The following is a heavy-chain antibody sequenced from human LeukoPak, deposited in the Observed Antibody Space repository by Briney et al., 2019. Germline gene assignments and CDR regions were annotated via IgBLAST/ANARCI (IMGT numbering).Heavy chain of an antibody. Sequence: GGSLRLSCAASGFSFSSYWMHWVRQPPGKGLVWVSQINTDGSSTNYADAVEGRFTISRDNAKNTLYLQMNSLSAEDTAVYYCVRDLESNYWGQGTLVTVSS. D-gene: IGHD3-10*01. V-gene: IGHV3-74*01. CDR1: GFSFSSYW. CDR3: VRDLESNY. CDR2: INTDGSST. J-gene: IGHJ4*02.